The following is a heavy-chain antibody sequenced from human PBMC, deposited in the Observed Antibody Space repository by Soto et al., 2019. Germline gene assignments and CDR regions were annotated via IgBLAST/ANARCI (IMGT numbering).Heavy chain of an antibody. CDR2: IGTAGDT. J-gene: IGHJ6*02. V-gene: IGHV3-13*01. CDR1: GFTFSSYD. CDR3: EREDPRADYYGMDV. Sequence: PGGSLRLSCAASGFTFSSYDMHWVRQATGKGLEWVSAIGTAGDTYYPGSVKGRFTISRENAKNSLYLQMNSLRAGDTAVYYCEREDPRADYYGMDVWGQGTTVTVSS.